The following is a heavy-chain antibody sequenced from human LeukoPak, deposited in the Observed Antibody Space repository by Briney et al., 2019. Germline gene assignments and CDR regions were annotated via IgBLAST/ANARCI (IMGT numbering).Heavy chain of an antibody. CDR1: KFTFNNAW. J-gene: IGHJ3*02. CDR2: IKSKTDGGTT. V-gene: IGHV3-15*01. Sequence: GGSLRLSCAASKFTFNNAWMNWVRQAPGKGLEWVGRIKSKTDGGTTDYAAPVKGRFTISRDDSKNTLYLQMNSLRAEDTAVYYCARVDMATIRAFDIWGQGTMVTVSS. D-gene: IGHD5-24*01. CDR3: ARVDMATIRAFDI.